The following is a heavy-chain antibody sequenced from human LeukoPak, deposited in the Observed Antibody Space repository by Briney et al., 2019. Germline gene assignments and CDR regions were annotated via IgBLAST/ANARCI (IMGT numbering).Heavy chain of an antibody. V-gene: IGHV4-59*01. CDR2: IYYSGST. CDR1: GGSISSYY. Sequence: SETLSLTCTVSGGSISSYYWSWIRQPPGKGLEWIGYIYYSGSTNYNPSLKSRVTISVDTSKNQFSLKLSSVTAADTAVYYCARYYYGSADYWGQGTLVTVSS. CDR3: ARYYYGSADY. D-gene: IGHD3-10*01. J-gene: IGHJ4*02.